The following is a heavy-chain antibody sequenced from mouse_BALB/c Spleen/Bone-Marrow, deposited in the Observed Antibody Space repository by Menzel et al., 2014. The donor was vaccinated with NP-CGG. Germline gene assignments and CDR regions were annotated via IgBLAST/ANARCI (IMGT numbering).Heavy chain of an antibody. CDR2: INPDSSTI. Sequence: EVQLQQSGGGLVQPGGSLKLSCAASGFDFSRYWMSWVRQAPGKGLEWIGEINPDSSTINYTPSLKDKFIISKDNAKNTLYLQMSKVRSEDTAPYYCARPDDGYYAMDYWGQGTSVTVSS. CDR1: GFDFSRYW. CDR3: ARPDDGYYAMDY. D-gene: IGHD2-3*01. J-gene: IGHJ4*01. V-gene: IGHV4-1*02.